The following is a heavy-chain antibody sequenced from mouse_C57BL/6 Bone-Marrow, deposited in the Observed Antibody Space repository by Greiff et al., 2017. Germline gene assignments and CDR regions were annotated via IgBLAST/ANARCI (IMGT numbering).Heavy chain of an antibody. Sequence: QVQLKQPGAELVMPGASVKLSCKASGYTFTSYWMHWVKQRPGQGLEWIGEIDPSDSYTNYNQKFKGKSTLTVDKSSSTAYMQLSSLTSEDSAVYYCARSTSLYSNFDYWGQGTTRTVSS. D-gene: IGHD2-5*01. CDR2: IDPSDSYT. V-gene: IGHV1-69*01. J-gene: IGHJ2*01. CDR3: ARSTSLYSNFDY. CDR1: GYTFTSYW.